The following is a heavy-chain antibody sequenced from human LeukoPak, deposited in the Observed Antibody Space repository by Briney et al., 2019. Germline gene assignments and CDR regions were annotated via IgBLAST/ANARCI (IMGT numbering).Heavy chain of an antibody. J-gene: IGHJ3*02. Sequence: ASVKVSCKASGGTFNSYAITWVRQAPGQGLEWMGWISGYSSNTHYAQTLQGRVTMTTDTSTNTAYMELRSLISDDTAVYYCARATGTWGHDGFDIWGQGTMVTVS. CDR2: ISGYSSNT. CDR1: GGTFNSYA. D-gene: IGHD3-16*01. V-gene: IGHV1-18*01. CDR3: ARATGTWGHDGFDI.